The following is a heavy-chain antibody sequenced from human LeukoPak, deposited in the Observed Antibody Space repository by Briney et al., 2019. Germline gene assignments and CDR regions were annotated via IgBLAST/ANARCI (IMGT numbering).Heavy chain of an antibody. CDR1: GYTFTSYY. CDR2: INPSGGST. CDR3: ARATVTTAYYYYMDV. D-gene: IGHD4-17*01. V-gene: IGHV1-46*01. J-gene: IGHJ6*03. Sequence: ASVKVSCKASGYTFTSYYMHWVRQAPGQGLEWMGIINPSGGSTSYAQKFQGRVTMTRDMSTSTVYMELSSLRSEDTAVYYCARATVTTAYYYYMDVWGEGTTVTVSS.